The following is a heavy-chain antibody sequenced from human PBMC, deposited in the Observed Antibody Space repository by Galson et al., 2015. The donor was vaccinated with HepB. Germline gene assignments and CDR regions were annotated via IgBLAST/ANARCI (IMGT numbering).Heavy chain of an antibody. CDR1: GYDFPSQW. D-gene: IGHD2-15*01. J-gene: IGHJ4*02. CDR2: IFPGDSDI. V-gene: IGHV5-51*01. Sequence: QSGAEVKKPGESLRISCRASGYDFPSQWIGWVRQMPGRGLEWMGIIFPGDSDIRYSPSIRGQVTISADKSINTVYLQWNRLKASDSGIYYCARHLTRDCSRGSCLRQDNWGQGTLVTVSS. CDR3: ARHLTRDCSRGSCLRQDN.